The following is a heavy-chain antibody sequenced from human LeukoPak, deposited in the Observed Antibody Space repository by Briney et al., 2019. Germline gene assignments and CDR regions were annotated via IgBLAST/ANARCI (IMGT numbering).Heavy chain of an antibody. CDR3: TRITQGTVDY. D-gene: IGHD3-10*01. V-gene: IGHV4-59*01. J-gene: IGHJ4*02. Sequence: SETLSLTRTISVGSISTYYWSWIRQPPGKGLEWIGYISYSGSTTYTPSLESRVTISVDTSKNQFSLRLSSVTAADTAVYYCTRITQGTVDYWGQGILVTVSS. CDR2: ISYSGST. CDR1: VGSISTYY.